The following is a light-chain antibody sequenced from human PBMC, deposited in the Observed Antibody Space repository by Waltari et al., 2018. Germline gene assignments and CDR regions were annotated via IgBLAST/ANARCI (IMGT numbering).Light chain of an antibody. J-gene: IGKJ4*02. CDR3: QQTYSTPPP. CDR1: QSINTY. Sequence: DIQMTQSQDSLSACVGDRVTITCRASQSINTYLNGYQQKPEKAPKLLSDAASSLQSGVQTRCPGSRSWTECSLTISSQQPEDFATYYCQQTYSTPPPFGPGTTVELK. CDR2: AAS. V-gene: IGKV1-39*01.